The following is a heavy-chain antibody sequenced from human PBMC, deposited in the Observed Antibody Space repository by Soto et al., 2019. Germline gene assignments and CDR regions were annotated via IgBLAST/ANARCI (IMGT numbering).Heavy chain of an antibody. Sequence: QVQLQESGPGLVKPSDTLSLTCAVSGYSISSSHWWVWIRQPPGKGREWIGYIYYSGTTYYNPSLMSRVAMSVDTSKNQISLRLSSVTAVDTAVYYCARKIAVSGHDAFDVWGQGTTVTVSS. V-gene: IGHV4-28*01. J-gene: IGHJ3*01. CDR3: ARKIAVSGHDAFDV. D-gene: IGHD6-19*01. CDR2: IYYSGTT. CDR1: GYSISSSHW.